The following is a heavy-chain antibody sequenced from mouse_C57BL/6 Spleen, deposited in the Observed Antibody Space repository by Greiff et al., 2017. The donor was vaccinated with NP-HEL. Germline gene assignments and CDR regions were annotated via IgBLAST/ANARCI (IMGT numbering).Heavy chain of an antibody. V-gene: IGHV10-1*01. J-gene: IGHJ3*01. CDR1: GFSFNTYA. CDR2: IRSKSNNYAT. Sequence: EVQLVESGGGLVQPKGSLKLSCAASGFSFNTYAMNWVRQAPGKGLEWVARIRSKSNNYATYYADSVKDRFTISRDDSESMLYLQMNNLKTEDTAMYYCVTSYYSLDGFAYWGQGTLVTVSA. D-gene: IGHD2-12*01. CDR3: VTSYYSLDGFAY.